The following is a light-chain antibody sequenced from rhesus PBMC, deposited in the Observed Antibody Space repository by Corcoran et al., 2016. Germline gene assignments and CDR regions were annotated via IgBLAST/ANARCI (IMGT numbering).Light chain of an antibody. CDR2: EVS. CDR3: SSYAGSDTFV. Sequence: QAAVTQPRSVSGSPGQSVTISCTGTSSDIGGYNYVSWYQQHPGTAPKLMIYEVSKRPSGVSDRFSASKSGNTASLTISGLPAEAEADYLCSSYAGSDTFVFGSVTKLTVL. V-gene: IGLV2-32*02. CDR1: SSDIGGYNY. J-gene: IGLJ6*01.